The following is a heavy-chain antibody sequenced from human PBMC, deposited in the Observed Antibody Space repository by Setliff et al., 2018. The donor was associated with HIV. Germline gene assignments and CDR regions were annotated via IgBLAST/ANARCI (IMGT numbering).Heavy chain of an antibody. V-gene: IGHV4-59*11. CDR2: IYYTGIP. CDR3: ASVSRLHPLDP. D-gene: IGHD2-15*01. J-gene: IGHJ5*02. CDR1: GTSINSHY. Sequence: PSETLSLTCTVSGTSINSHYWSWIRQTPGKGLQWIVPIYYTGIPTYNPSLEGRITMSVDRSKNQFSLRLTSVTAAVTALYYFASVSRLHPLDPWGQVSTGHRLI.